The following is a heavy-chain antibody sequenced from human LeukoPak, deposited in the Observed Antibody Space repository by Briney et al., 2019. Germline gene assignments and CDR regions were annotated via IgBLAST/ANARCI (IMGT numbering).Heavy chain of an antibody. V-gene: IGHV3-30*03. Sequence: GGALRLSCAASGFTFSSYGMHWVRQDPGKGLEWVAVISYDGSNKYYEDSVKGRFPISRRNFKNTLYLQMSSLKAEEQADYYLSRDWCRGDCYSGYFDYWGQGTQVAVSS. CDR1: GFTFSSYG. CDR3: SRDWCRGDCYSGYFDY. CDR2: ISYDGSNK. J-gene: IGHJ4*02. D-gene: IGHD2-21*02.